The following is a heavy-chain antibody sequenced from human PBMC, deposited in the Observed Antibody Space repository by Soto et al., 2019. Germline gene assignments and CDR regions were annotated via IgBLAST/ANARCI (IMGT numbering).Heavy chain of an antibody. CDR3: ARHSNSYGSGTYYRPFDD. CDR2: IYYGGST. J-gene: IGHJ4*02. D-gene: IGHD3-10*01. CDR1: GGSISSSSYY. V-gene: IGHV4-39*01. Sequence: PSETLSLTCTVSGGSISSSSYYWGWIRQPPGKGLEWIASIYYGGSTYYNPSLKSRVTISVDTSKNQFSLKLSSMTAADTAVYYCARHSNSYGSGTYYRPFDDWGQGTLVTVSS.